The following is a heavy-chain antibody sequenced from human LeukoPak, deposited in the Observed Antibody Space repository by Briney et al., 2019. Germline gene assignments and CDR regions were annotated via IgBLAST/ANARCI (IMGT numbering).Heavy chain of an antibody. CDR1: GGSFSAYY. CDR2: INHSGST. V-gene: IGHV4-34*01. CDR3: ARDPSGEQWLVRGYFQH. J-gene: IGHJ1*01. Sequence: PSETLSLTCAVYGGSFSAYYWSWIRQPPGKGLEWIGEINHSGSTNYNPSLKSRVTISVDTSKNQFSLKLSSVTAADTAVYYCARDPSGEQWLVRGYFQHWGQGTLVTVSS. D-gene: IGHD6-19*01.